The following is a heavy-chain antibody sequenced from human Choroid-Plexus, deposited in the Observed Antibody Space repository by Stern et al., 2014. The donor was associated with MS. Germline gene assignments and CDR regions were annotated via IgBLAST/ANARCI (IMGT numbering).Heavy chain of an antibody. D-gene: IGHD2/OR15-2a*01. CDR2: VSYDGSNK. CDR3: AKDRHYLTYFFDH. Sequence: DQLVESGGGVVQPGRPLRLSCVASGFTFGRCAMHWVRQAPGKGLEWVAGVSYDGSNKYYADSVKGRFTISRDNSQNTLYMQMSSLRPEDTAVYYCAKDRHYLTYFFDHWGQGSLVTVSS. CDR1: GFTFGRCA. J-gene: IGHJ5*02. V-gene: IGHV3-30*18.